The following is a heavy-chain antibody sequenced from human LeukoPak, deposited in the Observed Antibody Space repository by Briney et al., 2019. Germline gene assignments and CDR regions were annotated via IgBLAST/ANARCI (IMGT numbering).Heavy chain of an antibody. CDR2: ISWSGTTT. D-gene: IGHD1-1*01. V-gene: IGHV3-9*01. CDR3: AKDESTGGSSTGYFYGMGV. CDR1: GFRFDDYG. Sequence: PGGSLRLSCVVSGFRFDDYGMHWVRQAPGKGLEWVSGISWSGTTTGYADSVKGRFTISRDSAKNSLYLQMDSLRVEDTALYYCAKDESTGGSSTGYFYGMGVWGQGTTVTVSS. J-gene: IGHJ6*02.